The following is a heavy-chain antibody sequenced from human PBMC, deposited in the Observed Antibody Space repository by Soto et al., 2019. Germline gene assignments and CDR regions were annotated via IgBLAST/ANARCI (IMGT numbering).Heavy chain of an antibody. D-gene: IGHD3-10*01. J-gene: IGHJ6*02. Sequence: EVQLVESGGGLVQPGGSLRLSCAASGFTFSSYSMNWVRQAPGKGLEWVSYISSSSSTIYYADSVKGRFTISRDNAKNSLYLQMNSLRDEDTAVYYCARDCRPGYYGSGSYFYYYYYGMDVWGQGTTVTVSS. CDR2: ISSSSSTI. CDR1: GFTFSSYS. V-gene: IGHV3-48*02. CDR3: ARDCRPGYYGSGSYFYYYYYGMDV.